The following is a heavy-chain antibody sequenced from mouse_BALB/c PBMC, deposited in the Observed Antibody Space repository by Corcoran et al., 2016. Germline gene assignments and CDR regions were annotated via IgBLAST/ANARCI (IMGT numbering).Heavy chain of an antibody. CDR2: INPYYGST. J-gene: IGHJ1*01. D-gene: IGHD1-2*01. CDR3: ARSGPRLDWYFDV. Sequence: EIQLQQTGPELVKPGASVKISCKASGYSFTDYIMLWVKQSHGKSLEWIGNINPYYGSTSYNLKFKGKATLTVDKSSSTAYMQLNSLTSEDSAVYYCARSGPRLDWYFDVWGAGTTVTVSS. CDR1: GYSFTDYI. V-gene: IGHV1-39*01.